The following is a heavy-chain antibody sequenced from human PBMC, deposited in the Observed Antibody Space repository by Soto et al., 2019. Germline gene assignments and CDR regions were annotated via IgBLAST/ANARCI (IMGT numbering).Heavy chain of an antibody. CDR2: ISYDSDTI. CDR3: ARLYDDYV. V-gene: IGHV3-48*02. J-gene: IGHJ6*02. Sequence: SGGSLRLSCAVSGFTFGTYSMNWVRQAAGKGLEWIAYISYDSDTIQYADSVKGRFTISRDNAKNSLYLQMNSLRDEDTAVYYCARLYDDYVWGQGTTVTVSS. D-gene: IGHD3-3*01. CDR1: GFTFGTYS.